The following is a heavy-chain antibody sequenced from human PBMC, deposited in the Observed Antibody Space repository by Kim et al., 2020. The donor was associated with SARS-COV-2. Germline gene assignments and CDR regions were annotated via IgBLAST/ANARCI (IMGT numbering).Heavy chain of an antibody. V-gene: IGHV3-7*03. D-gene: IGHD6-13*01. Sequence: YGQSVKGRFTTTRDHTKNSLYLQMNSLRSEDTAVYYCAREWSSSWYGGFDYWGQGTLVTVSS. CDR3: AREWSSSWYGGFDY. J-gene: IGHJ4*02.